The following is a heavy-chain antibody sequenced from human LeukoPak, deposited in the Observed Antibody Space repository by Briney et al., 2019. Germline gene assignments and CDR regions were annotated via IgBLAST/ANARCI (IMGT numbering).Heavy chain of an antibody. CDR2: IYHSGST. J-gene: IGHJ5*02. D-gene: IGHD3-22*01. V-gene: IGHV4-30-2*01. Sequence: SQTLSLTCAVSGGSISSGGYSWSWLRQPPGTGLEWIGYIYHSGSTYYNPSLKSRVTISVDRSKNQFSLKLSPVTAADTAVYYCARGTMIERWFDRWGQGTLVTVSS. CDR3: ARGTMIERWFDR. CDR1: GGSISSGGYS.